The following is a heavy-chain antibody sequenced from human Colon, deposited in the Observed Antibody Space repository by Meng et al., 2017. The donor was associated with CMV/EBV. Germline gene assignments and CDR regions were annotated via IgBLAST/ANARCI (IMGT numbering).Heavy chain of an antibody. V-gene: IGHV4-61*01. J-gene: IGHJ4*02. CDR3: ARGIGHASNNTHDY. CDR1: GGSITRSSFY. D-gene: IGHD1/OR15-1a*01. Sequence: SETLSLTCNVSGGSITRSSFYWSWIRQPPGKGLEWMGYVYYSGAATYTPSLRSRLSISVDMSKNQVYLTLRSVTAADTAMYFCARGIGHASNNTHDYWGQGTLVTVSS. CDR2: VYYSGAA.